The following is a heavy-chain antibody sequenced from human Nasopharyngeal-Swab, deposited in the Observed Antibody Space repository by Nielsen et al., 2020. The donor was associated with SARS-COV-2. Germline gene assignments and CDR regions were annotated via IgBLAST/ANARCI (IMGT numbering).Heavy chain of an antibody. Sequence: SQTLSLTCAVYGGSFSGYYWSWIRQPPGKGLEWIGEINHSGSTNYNPSLKSRVTISVDTSKNQFSLKLSSVTAADTAVYYCARRGWFGEFVFDYWGPGTLVTVSS. CDR1: GGSFSGYY. J-gene: IGHJ4*02. D-gene: IGHD3-10*01. CDR2: INHSGST. V-gene: IGHV4-34*01. CDR3: ARRGWFGEFVFDY.